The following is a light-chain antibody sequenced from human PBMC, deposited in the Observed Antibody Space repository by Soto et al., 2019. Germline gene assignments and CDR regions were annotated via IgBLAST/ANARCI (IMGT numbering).Light chain of an antibody. CDR3: QQSFTAPLT. CDR1: QGISSY. Sequence: TQSPSFLSASVGDRVTITCRASQGISSYLAWYQQKPGKAPKLLIYAASTLQSGVPSRFSGSGSGTDFNLTINSLQPEDFATYFCQQSFTAPLTFGGGTKVDIK. V-gene: IGKV1-9*01. CDR2: AAS. J-gene: IGKJ4*01.